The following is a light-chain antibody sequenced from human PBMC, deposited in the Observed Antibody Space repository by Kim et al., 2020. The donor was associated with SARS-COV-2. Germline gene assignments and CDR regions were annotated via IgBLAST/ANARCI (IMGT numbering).Light chain of an antibody. Sequence: PASDSCRSSQSLLYFNGFNYLDWYLQKPGQSPQLLIYFGSKRASGVPDRFSGSGSGTEFTLKISRVEAEDVGVYYCMQALQTPFTFGPGTKVDIK. V-gene: IGKV2-28*01. CDR2: FGS. CDR1: QSLLYFNGFNY. CDR3: MQALQTPFT. J-gene: IGKJ3*01.